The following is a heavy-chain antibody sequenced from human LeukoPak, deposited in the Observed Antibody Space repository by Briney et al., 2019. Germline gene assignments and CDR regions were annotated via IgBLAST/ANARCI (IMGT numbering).Heavy chain of an antibody. V-gene: IGHV3-7*05. CDR1: GLTFSNYW. J-gene: IGHJ4*02. D-gene: IGHD5-24*01. Sequence: GGSLRLSCAASGLTFSNYWMTWVRQAPGKGLEWVANIKQDGSEKNYVDSAKGRFTISRDNAKNSLYLQMNSLRAEDTALYYCARQTERDAYNRFWGQGTLVTVSS. CDR3: ARQTERDAYNRF. CDR2: IKQDGSEK.